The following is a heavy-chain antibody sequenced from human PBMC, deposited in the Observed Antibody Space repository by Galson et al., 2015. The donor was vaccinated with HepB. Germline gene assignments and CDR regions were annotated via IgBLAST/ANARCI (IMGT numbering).Heavy chain of an antibody. V-gene: IGHV1-46*01. D-gene: IGHD4-23*01. J-gene: IGHJ6*02. CDR3: ARDPRRWGVSPQYYYYYYGMDV. CDR2: INPSGGST. Sequence: SVKVSCKASGYTFTSYYMHWVRQAPGQGLEWMGIINPSGGSTSYAQRFQGRVTMTRDTSTSTVYMELSSLRSEDTAVYYCARDPRRWGVSPQYYYYYYGMDVWGQGTTVTVSS. CDR1: GYTFTSYY.